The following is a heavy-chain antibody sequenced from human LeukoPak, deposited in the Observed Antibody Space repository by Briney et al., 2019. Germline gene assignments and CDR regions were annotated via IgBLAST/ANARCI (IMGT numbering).Heavy chain of an antibody. CDR3: VRDLIRCATTVCKALDI. CDR1: GYSFTGYF. J-gene: IGHJ3*02. D-gene: IGHD1-14*01. Sequence: GASLKVSCKASGYSFTGYFMHGVRQAPGQGLEGMVWTYPNSGNTSNAQKFEGRVTMTRDTAISTAYMEVTSLTSADTAVYYCVRDLIRCATTVCKALDIWDPGTKVTVSS. CDR2: TYPNSGNT. V-gene: IGHV1-2*02.